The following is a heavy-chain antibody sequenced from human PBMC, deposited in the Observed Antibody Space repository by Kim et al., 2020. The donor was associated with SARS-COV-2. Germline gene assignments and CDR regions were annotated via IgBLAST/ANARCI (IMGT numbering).Heavy chain of an antibody. CDR2: TA. J-gene: IGHJ4*02. Sequence: TANAPQKFTGRVTITADESTSTAYRELSSLRSEDTAVYYCARGLDYYFDYWGQGTLVTVSS. CDR3: ARGLDYYFDY. V-gene: IGHV1-69*01. D-gene: IGHD3-9*01.